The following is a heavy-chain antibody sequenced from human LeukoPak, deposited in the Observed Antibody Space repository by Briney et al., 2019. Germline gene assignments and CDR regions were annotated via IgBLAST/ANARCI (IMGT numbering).Heavy chain of an antibody. V-gene: IGHV1-2*02. J-gene: IGHJ4*02. CDR1: GYTFTGYY. CDR3: ARAARIVVVIPDY. Sequence: GASVKDSCKASGYTFTGYYMHWVRQAPGQGLEWMGWINPNSGGTNYAQKFQGRVTMTRDTSTSTVYMELSSLRSEDTAVYYCARAARIVVVIPDYWGQGTLVTVSS. D-gene: IGHD3-22*01. CDR2: INPNSGGT.